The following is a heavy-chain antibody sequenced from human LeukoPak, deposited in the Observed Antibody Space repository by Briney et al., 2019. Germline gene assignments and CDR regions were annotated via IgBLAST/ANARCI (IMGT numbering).Heavy chain of an antibody. CDR2: VYNANGDT. CDR1: GFSPSSDY. CDR3: STAPAWDLLYYN. J-gene: IGHJ4*02. Sequence: PGESLRLSCAASGFSPSSDYMSWVRQAPGKGLEWGSFVYNANGDTYYSDSVKGRFTISSDNSKNTLYLQMDNLRAEDTAVYYCSTAPAWDLLYYNWGQGTLVTVSS. D-gene: IGHD1-26*01. V-gene: IGHV3-53*01.